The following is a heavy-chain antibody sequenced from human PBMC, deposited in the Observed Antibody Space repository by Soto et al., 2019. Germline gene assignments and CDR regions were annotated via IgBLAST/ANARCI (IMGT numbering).Heavy chain of an antibody. CDR1: GGTFSSYT. CDR3: AILPTHGMDL. CDR2: IIPLLGIA. J-gene: IGHJ6*02. D-gene: IGHD2-2*01. Sequence: QVQLVQSGAEVKKPGSSVKVSCKASGGTFSSYTISWVRQAPGQGLEWMGRIIPLLGIANYAQKFQGRVTITADKSTSTAYMELSSLRSEDTAVYYCAILPTHGMDLWGQGTTVTVSS. V-gene: IGHV1-69*02.